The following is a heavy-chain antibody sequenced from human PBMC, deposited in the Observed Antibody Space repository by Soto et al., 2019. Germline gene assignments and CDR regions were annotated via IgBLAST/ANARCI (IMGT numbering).Heavy chain of an antibody. D-gene: IGHD6-19*01. V-gene: IGHV4-4*07. CDR1: GDSIRSFD. Sequence: PSETLSLTCTVSGDSIRSFDWSWIRQPAGKALEWIGRINTSGNTNYSPSLNSRATMTLDTSKNQFSLKLSSVTAADTAVYYCARDQGSYNSGAQDIWGQGPTVTVSS. CDR3: ARDQGSYNSGAQDI. CDR2: INTSGNT. J-gene: IGHJ3*02.